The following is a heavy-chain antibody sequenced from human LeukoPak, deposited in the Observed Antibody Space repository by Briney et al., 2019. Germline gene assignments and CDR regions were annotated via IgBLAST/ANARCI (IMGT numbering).Heavy chain of an antibody. CDR3: ALISYCTTATCYYLDY. CDR1: GYTFITYP. J-gene: IGHJ4*02. D-gene: IGHD2-8*01. CDR2: ITTYNGDT. Sequence: ASVKVSCETSGYTFITYPINWVRQAPGQGLEWMGWITTYNGDTNYAQDLQGRVTMTADTSTSTAYMELRSLRSDDTAVYYCALISYCTTATCYYLDYWGQGTLVTVSS. V-gene: IGHV1-18*01.